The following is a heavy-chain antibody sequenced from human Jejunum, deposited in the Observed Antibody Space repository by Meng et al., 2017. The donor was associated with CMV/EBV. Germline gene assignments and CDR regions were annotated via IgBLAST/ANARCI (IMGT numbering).Heavy chain of an antibody. CDR3: ARLFTTTFGHSFDI. V-gene: IGHV3-21*01. J-gene: IGHJ3*02. Sequence: SGFTFSSYSMNWVRQAPGKGLEWVSSISSNHSYIYYPDSVRGRFTISRDNAKNSLYMQMNSMRAEDTAVYYCARLFTTTFGHSFDIWGQGTMATVSS. CDR1: GFTFSSYS. D-gene: IGHD1-14*01. CDR2: ISSNHSYI.